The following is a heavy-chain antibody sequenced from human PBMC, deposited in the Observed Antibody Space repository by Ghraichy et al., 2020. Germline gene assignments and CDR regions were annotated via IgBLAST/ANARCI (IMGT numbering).Heavy chain of an antibody. Sequence: SVKVSCKASGGTFSSYAISWVRQAPGQGLEWMGRIIPILGIANYAQKFQGRVTITADKSTSTAYMELSSLRSEDTAVYYCAREGCSGGSCYFSYYYGMDVWGQGTTVTVSS. CDR2: IIPILGIA. V-gene: IGHV1-69*04. D-gene: IGHD2-15*01. CDR1: GGTFSSYA. CDR3: AREGCSGGSCYFSYYYGMDV. J-gene: IGHJ6*02.